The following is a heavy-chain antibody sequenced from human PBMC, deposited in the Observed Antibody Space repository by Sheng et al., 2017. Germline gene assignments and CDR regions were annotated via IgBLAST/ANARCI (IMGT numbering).Heavy chain of an antibody. CDR2: IIPIFGTA. V-gene: IGHV1-69*13. Sequence: QVQLVQSGAEVKKPGSSVKVSCKASGGTFSSYAISWVRQAPGQGLEWMGGIIPIFGTANYAQKFQGRVTITADESTSTAYMELSSLRSEDTAVYYCARFLRFLEWPTEGNNYYMDVWGQGTTVTVSS. CDR3: ARFLRFLEWPTEGNNYYMDV. D-gene: IGHD3-3*01. J-gene: IGHJ6*03. CDR1: GGTFSSYA.